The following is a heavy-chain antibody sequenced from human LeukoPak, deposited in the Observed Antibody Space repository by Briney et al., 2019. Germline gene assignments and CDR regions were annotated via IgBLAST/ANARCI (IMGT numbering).Heavy chain of an antibody. CDR1: GGSFSGYS. D-gene: IGHD2-15*01. V-gene: IGHV4-34*01. CDR3: AREDCSGGSCYLGY. CDR2: INHSGST. Sequence: SETLSLTCAVYGGSFSGYSFTWLRQPPGKGLEWMGEINHSGSTNYNPSLKSRVTISVDTSKNQFSLKLSSVTAADTAVYYCAREDCSGGSCYLGYWGQGTLVTVSS. J-gene: IGHJ4*02.